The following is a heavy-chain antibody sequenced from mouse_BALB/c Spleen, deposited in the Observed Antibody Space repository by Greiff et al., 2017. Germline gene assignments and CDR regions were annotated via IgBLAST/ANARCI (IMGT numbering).Heavy chain of an antibody. CDR1: GYTLTSYW. D-gene: IGHD1-1*01. J-gene: IGHJ2*01. Sequence: VQLQQSGAELAKPGASVKMSCKASGYTLTSYWMHWVKQRPGQGLEWIGYINPSTGYTEYNQKFKDKATLTADKSSSTAYMQLSSLTSEDSAVYYCARGPYLLRYLDYWGQGTTLTVSS. V-gene: IGHV1-7*01. CDR2: INPSTGYT. CDR3: ARGPYLLRYLDY.